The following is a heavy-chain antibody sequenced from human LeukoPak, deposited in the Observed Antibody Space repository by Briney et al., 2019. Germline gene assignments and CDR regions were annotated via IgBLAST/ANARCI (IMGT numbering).Heavy chain of an antibody. Sequence: PSETLSLTCSVSGGSISSSSYYWGWIRQPPGKGLEWIGSISYTGSTSYNPSLKSRVTISVDTSKNQFSLKLSSVTAADTAVYYCARGGYYGSGNDFRFDPWGQGTLVTVSS. CDR1: GGSISSSSYY. CDR2: ISYTGST. J-gene: IGHJ5*02. CDR3: ARGGYYGSGNDFRFDP. V-gene: IGHV4-39*07. D-gene: IGHD3-10*01.